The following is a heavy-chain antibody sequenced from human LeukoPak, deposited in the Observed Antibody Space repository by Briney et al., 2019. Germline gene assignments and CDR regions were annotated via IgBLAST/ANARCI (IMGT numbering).Heavy chain of an antibody. CDR2: IYHSGST. CDR1: GGSISSSNW. D-gene: IGHD6-13*01. J-gene: IGHJ4*02. V-gene: IGHV4-4*02. Sequence: SETLSLSCAVSGGSISSSNWWSWVRQPPGKGLEWIGEIYHSGSTNYNPSLKSRVTISVDTSKNQFSLKLSSVTAADTAVYYCARVRHSSSFDYWGQGTLVTVSS. CDR3: ARVRHSSSFDY.